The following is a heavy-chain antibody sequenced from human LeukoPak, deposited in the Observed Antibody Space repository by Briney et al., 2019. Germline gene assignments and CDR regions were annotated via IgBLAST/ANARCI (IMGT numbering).Heavy chain of an antibody. CDR1: GFTFSGHW. D-gene: IGHD1-14*01. CDR2: INQGGSDK. J-gene: IGHJ4*02. Sequence: GGSLRLSCAASGFTFSGHWVSWVRQAPGKGLEWVANINQGGSDKYYVDSVKGRFTISRDNANDLLYLQMNSLRGEDTAVYYCTRDRSRAEDDWGQGTLVTVSS. V-gene: IGHV3-7*01. CDR3: TRDRSRAEDD.